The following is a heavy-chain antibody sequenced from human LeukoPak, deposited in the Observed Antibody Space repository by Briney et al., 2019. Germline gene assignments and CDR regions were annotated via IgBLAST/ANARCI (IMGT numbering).Heavy chain of an antibody. CDR1: GFTFSSYS. CDR2: ISSSSTI. J-gene: IGHJ4*02. Sequence: GGSLRLSCAASGFTFSSYSMNWVRQAPGKGLEWVSYISSSSTIYYADSVKGRFTISRDNAKNSLYLQMNSLRAEDTAVYYCAREHSGSYSPYVYWGQGTLVTVSS. D-gene: IGHD1-26*01. V-gene: IGHV3-48*01. CDR3: AREHSGSYSPYVY.